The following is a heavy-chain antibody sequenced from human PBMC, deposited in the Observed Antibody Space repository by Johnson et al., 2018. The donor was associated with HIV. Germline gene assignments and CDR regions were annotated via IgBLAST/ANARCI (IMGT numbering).Heavy chain of an antibody. D-gene: IGHD4-17*01. CDR2: MWYDGSNK. CDR3: AKDSPPHDDYGRFDAFDI. Sequence: QVQLVESGGGVVQPGGSLRLSCAASGFTFSSYGMHWVRQAPGKGLEWVAVMWYDGSNKYYADSVKGRFTISRDNSKNTLYLQMNSLRAEDTAVYYCAKDSPPHDDYGRFDAFDIWGQGTMVTVSS. CDR1: GFTFSSYG. J-gene: IGHJ3*02. V-gene: IGHV3-30*02.